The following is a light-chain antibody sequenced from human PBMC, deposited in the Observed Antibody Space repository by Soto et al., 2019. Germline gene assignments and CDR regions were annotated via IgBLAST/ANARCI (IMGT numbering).Light chain of an antibody. CDR1: QSLLHITGETF. Sequence: DVVMTQTPLSLSVTPGQPASISCKSSQSLLHITGETFLFWYLQKPGQSPQLLIYEVSTRVSGVPDRFSGSGSGTDFTLEISRVETDDVGIYYCMQSTQLPPTFGQGAHWRL. CDR2: EVS. J-gene: IGKJ5*01. CDR3: MQSTQLPPT. V-gene: IGKV2D-29*02.